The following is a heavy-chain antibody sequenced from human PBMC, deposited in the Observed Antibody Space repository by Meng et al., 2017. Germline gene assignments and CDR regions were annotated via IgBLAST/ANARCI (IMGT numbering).Heavy chain of an antibody. CDR3: AREFSASSGWLESYYFDY. CDR1: AFNFSSYA. V-gene: IGHV3-30*09. J-gene: IGHJ4*02. Sequence: GGSLRLSCAASAFNFSSYAMHWVRQAPGKGLEWVAVMSYDGGNKYYADSVKGRIAISRDNSKNTLYLQINSLRAEDTAVHYCAREFSASSGWLESYYFDYWGQGTLVTV. CDR2: MSYDGGNK. D-gene: IGHD6-19*01.